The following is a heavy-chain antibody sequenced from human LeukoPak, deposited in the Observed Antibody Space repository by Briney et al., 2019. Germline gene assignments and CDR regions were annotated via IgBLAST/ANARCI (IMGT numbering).Heavy chain of an antibody. V-gene: IGHV1-8*01. CDR2: MNPNSGNT. D-gene: IGHD3-22*01. J-gene: IGHJ4*02. CDR1: GYTFTSYD. CDR3: ARGLTMIVVAPGY. Sequence: ASVKVSCKASGYTFTSYDINWVRQATGQGLEWMGWMNPNSGNTGYAQKFQGRVTMTRNTSISTAYMELSSLRSGDTAVYYCARGLTMIVVAPGYWGQGTLVTVSS.